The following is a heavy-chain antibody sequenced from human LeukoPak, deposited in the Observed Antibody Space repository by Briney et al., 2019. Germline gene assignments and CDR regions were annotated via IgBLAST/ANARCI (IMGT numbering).Heavy chain of an antibody. CDR2: INSSGSTI. V-gene: IGHV3-48*03. Sequence: GGSLRLSCAASGFTFSSYEMNWVRQAPGKGLEWVSYINSSGSTIYYAASVKGRFTISSDNAKNSLYLQMNSLSAEDTAVYYCAELGITMIGGVWGKGTTVTIAS. D-gene: IGHD3-10*02. J-gene: IGHJ6*04. CDR1: GFTFSSYE. CDR3: AELGITMIGGV.